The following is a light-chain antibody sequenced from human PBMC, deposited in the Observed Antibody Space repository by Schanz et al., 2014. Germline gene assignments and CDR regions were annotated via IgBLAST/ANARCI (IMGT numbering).Light chain of an antibody. V-gene: IGKV4-1*01. J-gene: IGKJ4*01. Sequence: DIVMTQSPDSLAVSLGERATIDCRSSQSVLYSSNNRNYLAWYQQKPGQPPKLLIYWASSRESGVPDRFSGSGSGTHFTLTISSLQAEDVAVYYCQQYYTNPPHTFGGGTKVEIK. CDR2: WAS. CDR1: QSVLYSSNNRNY. CDR3: QQYYTNPPHT.